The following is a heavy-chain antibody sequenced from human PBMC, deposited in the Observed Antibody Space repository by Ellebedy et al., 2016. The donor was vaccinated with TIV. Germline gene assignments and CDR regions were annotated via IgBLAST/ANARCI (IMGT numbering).Heavy chain of an antibody. D-gene: IGHD2-2*01. J-gene: IGHJ6*02. V-gene: IGHV3-11*01. CDR2: ITCSGDIK. Sequence: GGSLRLSCAGSGFNFSDYYMSWVRQAPGKGLEWLAYITCSGDIKYYTDFVKGRFTISRDNANSSLHLQMNRLRAQATAVYYCTRDPGSTRFYYYYGMDVWGQGTTVTVSS. CDR3: TRDPGSTRFYYYYGMDV. CDR1: GFNFSDYY.